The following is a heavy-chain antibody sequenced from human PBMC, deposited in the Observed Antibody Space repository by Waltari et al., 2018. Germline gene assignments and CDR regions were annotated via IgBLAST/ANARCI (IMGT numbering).Heavy chain of an antibody. J-gene: IGHJ3*02. CDR2: INSEGSST. CDR3: AELSSSVFDI. CDR1: GFTFSSLW. V-gene: IGHV3-74*01. D-gene: IGHD1-7*01. Sequence: EVQLVESGGGLVQPGGSLRLSCAASGFTFSSLWMHWVRQAPGKGLAWVSRINSEGSSTSYADSVMGRFTISRDNAKNTLYLQMNSLSVDDTAVYYCAELSSSVFDIWGQGTMVTVSS.